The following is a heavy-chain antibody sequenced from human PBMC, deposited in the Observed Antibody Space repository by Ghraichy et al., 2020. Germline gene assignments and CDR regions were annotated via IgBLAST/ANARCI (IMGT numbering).Heavy chain of an antibody. V-gene: IGHV1-3*01. CDR2: INAGNGNT. CDR1: GYTFTSYA. D-gene: IGHD6-19*01. CDR3: ARDVARSGSRYYYYGMDV. J-gene: IGHJ6*02. Sequence: ASVKVSCKASGYTFTSYAMHWVRQAPGQRLEWMGWINAGNGNTKYSQKFQGRVTITRDTSASTAYMELSSLRSEDTAVYYCARDVARSGSRYYYYGMDVWGQGTTVTVSS.